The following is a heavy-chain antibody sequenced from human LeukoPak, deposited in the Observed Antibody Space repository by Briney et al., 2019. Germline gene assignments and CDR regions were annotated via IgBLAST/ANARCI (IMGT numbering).Heavy chain of an antibody. CDR2: TYYSGST. CDR3: AASKSWYGDFDY. V-gene: IGHV4-59*01. CDR1: GATIKSYY. Sequence: SETLSLTCTVSGATIKSYYWSWIRQPPGKGLEWIGYTYYSGSTNYNPSLKSRVTISVDTSKNQFSLKLSSVTAADTAVYYCAASKSWYGDFDYWGQGTLVTVSS. D-gene: IGHD6-13*01. J-gene: IGHJ4*02.